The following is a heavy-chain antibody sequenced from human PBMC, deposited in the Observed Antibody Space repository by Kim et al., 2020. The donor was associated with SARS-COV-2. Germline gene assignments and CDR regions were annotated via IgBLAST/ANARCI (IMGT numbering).Heavy chain of an antibody. V-gene: IGHV4-59*01. CDR1: GGSISSYY. J-gene: IGHJ6*02. D-gene: IGHD3-3*01. CDR2: IYYSGST. CDR3: ARVATYYDLRDVYYYYGMDV. Sequence: SETLSLTCTVSGGSISSYYWSWIRQPPGKGLEWIGYIYYSGSTNYNPSLKSRVTISVDTSKNQFSLKLSSVTAADTAVYYCARVATYYDLRDVYYYYGMDVWGQGTTVTVSS.